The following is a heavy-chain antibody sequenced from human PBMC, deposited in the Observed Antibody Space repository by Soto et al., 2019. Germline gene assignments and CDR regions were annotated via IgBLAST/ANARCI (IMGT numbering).Heavy chain of an antibody. J-gene: IGHJ6*02. CDR2: ISAHNGDT. Sequence: QVQLVQSEAEVKKPGASLKVSCRASGYNFANYGISWVRQAPGQGLEWMGWISAHNGDTKYAKKVQGRVTTTADTSTSTAYMEMWSLRSDDTAVYYCARDAAYNDFWGGVIELYSYNMDVWGQGTTVTV. CDR1: GYNFANYG. V-gene: IGHV1-18*01. CDR3: ARDAAYNDFWGGVIELYSYNMDV. D-gene: IGHD3-3*01.